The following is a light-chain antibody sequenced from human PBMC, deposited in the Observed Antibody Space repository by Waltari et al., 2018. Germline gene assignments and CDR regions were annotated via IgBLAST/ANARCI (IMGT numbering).Light chain of an antibody. J-gene: IGLJ2*01. Sequence: QSALTQPASVSGSPGQSLTISCPGTSSDVGGYNAVSWYQQHPGKAPKLMIYEVSNRPSGVSTRFSGSKSGNTASLTSSGLQAEDEADYYCSSYTSSSPVVFGGGTKLTVL. CDR3: SSYTSSSPVV. CDR2: EVS. CDR1: SSDVGGYNA. V-gene: IGLV2-14*01.